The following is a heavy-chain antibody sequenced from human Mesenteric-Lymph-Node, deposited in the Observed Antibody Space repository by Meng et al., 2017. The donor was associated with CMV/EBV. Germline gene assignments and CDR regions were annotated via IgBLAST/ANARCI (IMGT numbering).Heavy chain of an antibody. CDR1: GLRFSTYA. V-gene: IGHV3-23*01. J-gene: IGHJ4*02. CDR2: SGIGAFT. D-gene: IGHD2/OR15-2a*01. Sequence: ESLKISCAGSGLRFSTYAVTWVRQAPGKGLEWVSLSGIGAFTYYADSVKGRFIVSRDNTKNMVYLQMNSLTGEDTAVYYCATLGYSTSEDHWGQGTLVTVSS. CDR3: ATLGYSTSEDH.